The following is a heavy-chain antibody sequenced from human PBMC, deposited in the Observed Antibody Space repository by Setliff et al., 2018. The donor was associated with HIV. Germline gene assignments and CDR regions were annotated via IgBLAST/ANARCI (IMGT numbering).Heavy chain of an antibody. CDR1: GHSFTSYW. CDR3: ARQGYYYYYGMDV. J-gene: IGHJ6*02. CDR2: IYPGDSDT. V-gene: IGHV5-51*01. Sequence: GESLKISCQGSGHSFTSYWIGWVRQMPGKGLEWMGIIYPGDSDTRYSPSFQGQVTISADKSISTAYLQWSSLKASDTAMYYCARQGYYYYYGMDVWGQGTTVTVSS.